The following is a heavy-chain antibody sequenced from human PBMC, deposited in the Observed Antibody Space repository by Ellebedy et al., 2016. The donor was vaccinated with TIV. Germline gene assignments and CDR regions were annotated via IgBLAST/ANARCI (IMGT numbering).Heavy chain of an antibody. CDR1: GGSISSYY. Sequence: SETLSLTXTVSGGSISSYYWSWIRQPPGKGLEWIGYIYYSGSTNYNPSLKSRVTISVDTSKNQFSLKLSSVTAADTAVYYCAREGAGSWYRSHAFDIWGQGTMVTVSS. V-gene: IGHV4-59*01. D-gene: IGHD6-13*01. CDR3: AREGAGSWYRSHAFDI. J-gene: IGHJ3*02. CDR2: IYYSGST.